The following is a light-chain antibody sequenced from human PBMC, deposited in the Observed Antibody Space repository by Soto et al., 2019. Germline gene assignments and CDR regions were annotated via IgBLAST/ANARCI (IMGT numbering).Light chain of an antibody. V-gene: IGKV1-5*01. J-gene: IGKJ1*01. CDR2: DAS. Sequence: DIQMTQSPSSLSASVGDRVTITCRASQSISSYLNWYQQKPGKAPKVLIYDASALPRGVPSRFSGSGSGTKFTLTIASLQPDDFATYYCQQYETFSGTFGPGTKV. CDR1: QSISSY. CDR3: QQYETFSGT.